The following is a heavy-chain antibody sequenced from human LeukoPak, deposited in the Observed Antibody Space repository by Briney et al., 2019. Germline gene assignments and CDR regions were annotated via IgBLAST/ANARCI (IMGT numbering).Heavy chain of an antibody. CDR3: AKLFDSGTYNNFFHY. Sequence: GGSLRLSYAASGFTFRNYWMSWLRQAPGKGLEWVANIKQDGREKYYVDSVKGRFTISRDNTKKSLYLQMNSLRPEHTAIYYCAKLFDSGTYNNFFHYWGQGTLVTVSS. D-gene: IGHD3-10*01. CDR1: GFTFRNYW. J-gene: IGHJ4*02. CDR2: IKQDGREK. V-gene: IGHV3-7*03.